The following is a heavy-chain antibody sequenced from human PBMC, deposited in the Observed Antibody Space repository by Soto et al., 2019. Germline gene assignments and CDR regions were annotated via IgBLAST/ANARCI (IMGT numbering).Heavy chain of an antibody. J-gene: IGHJ3*02. Sequence: QVQLQESGPGLVKPSQTLSLTCTVSGGSISSGGYYWSWIRQHPGKGLEWIGYIYYSGSTYYNPSIKSRVTISVDTSKNQFSLKLSSVTAADTAVYYCARSGSGGDIVVVVAATGHAFDIWGQGTMVTVSS. CDR3: ARSGSGGDIVVVVAATGHAFDI. CDR2: IYYSGST. V-gene: IGHV4-31*03. CDR1: GGSISSGGYY. D-gene: IGHD2-15*01.